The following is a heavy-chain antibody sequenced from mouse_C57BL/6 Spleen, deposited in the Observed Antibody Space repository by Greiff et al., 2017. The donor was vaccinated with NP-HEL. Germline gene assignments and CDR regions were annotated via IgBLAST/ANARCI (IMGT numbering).Heavy chain of an antibody. CDR2: IDPSDSET. CDR1: GYTFTSYW. CDR3: ARRAAVVATSYFDY. J-gene: IGHJ2*01. Sequence: VQLQQPGAELVRPGSSVKLSCKASGYTFTSYWMHWVKQRPIQGLEWIGNIDPSDSETHYNQKFKDKATLTVDKSSSTAYMQLSSLTSEDSAVYYCARRAAVVATSYFDYWGQGTTLTVSS. D-gene: IGHD1-1*01. V-gene: IGHV1-52*01.